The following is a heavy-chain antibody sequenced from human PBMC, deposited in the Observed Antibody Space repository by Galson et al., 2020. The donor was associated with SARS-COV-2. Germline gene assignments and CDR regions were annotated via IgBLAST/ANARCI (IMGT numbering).Heavy chain of an antibody. Sequence: ASVKVSCKASGYTFTSYYMHWVRQAPGQGLEWMGIINPSGGSTSYAQKFQGRVTMTRDTSTSTVYMELSSLRSEDTAVYYCARGGQYYDILTGYYNVPYYYGMDVWGQGTTVTVSS. J-gene: IGHJ6*02. CDR1: GYTFTSYY. V-gene: IGHV1-46*01. CDR3: ARGGQYYDILTGYYNVPYYYGMDV. CDR2: INPSGGST. D-gene: IGHD3-9*01.